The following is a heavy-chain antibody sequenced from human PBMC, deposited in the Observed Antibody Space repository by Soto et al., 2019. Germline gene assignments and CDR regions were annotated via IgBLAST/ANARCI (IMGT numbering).Heavy chain of an antibody. V-gene: IGHV4-39*01. CDR3: ARQPSIDY. J-gene: IGHJ4*02. D-gene: IGHD2-2*01. CDR2: IYYSGST. CDR1: GGSISSSSYY. Sequence: SETLSLTCTVSGGSISSSSYYWGWIRQPPGNGLEWIGSIYYSGSTYYNPSLKSRVTISVDTSKNQFSLKLSSVTAADTAVYYCARQPSIDYWGQGTLVTVSS.